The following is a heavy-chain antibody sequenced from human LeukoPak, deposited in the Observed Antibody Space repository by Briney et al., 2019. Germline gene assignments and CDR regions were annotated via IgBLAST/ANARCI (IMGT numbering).Heavy chain of an antibody. D-gene: IGHD5-24*01. CDR1: GDTLTELS. CDR3: ARDRGGGESWFDP. J-gene: IGHJ5*02. V-gene: IGHV1-24*01. Sequence: ASVKVSCKVSGDTLTELSIHWVRQAPGKGLEWMGGFDPQYGEIIYAQNFQGRVTMTEDTSTNTAYMELSSLRSEDTAVYYCARDRGGGESWFDPWGQGTLVTVSS. CDR2: FDPQYGEI.